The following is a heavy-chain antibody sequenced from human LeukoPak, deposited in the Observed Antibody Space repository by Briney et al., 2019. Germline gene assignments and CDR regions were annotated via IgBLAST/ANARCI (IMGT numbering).Heavy chain of an antibody. CDR2: ISGSGGST. D-gene: IGHD3-22*01. J-gene: IGHJ4*02. Sequence: GASLRLSCAASRFTFSSYALSWVSQAPGKGLEWVSAISGSGGSTYYADSVKGRFTISRDNSKNTLYLQMNSLRAEDTAVYYCAKAFGGDYYDSSGYHPFDYWGQGTLVTVSS. CDR1: RFTFSSYA. V-gene: IGHV3-23*01. CDR3: AKAFGGDYYDSSGYHPFDY.